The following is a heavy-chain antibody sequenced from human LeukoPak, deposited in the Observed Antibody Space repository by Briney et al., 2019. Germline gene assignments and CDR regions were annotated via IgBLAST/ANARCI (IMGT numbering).Heavy chain of an antibody. CDR2: TYYGGTT. CDR3: ARRGLVVVPL. J-gene: IGHJ4*02. D-gene: IGHD2-21*01. Sequence: NPSETLSLTCTVSGGSVGSSDSYWVWVRQPPGKGLEWVGSTYYGGTTHYNPSLKSRVTVSVDTSKNQFSLSLTSVTAADTAVYYCARRGLVVVPLWGQGTLVTVSS. V-gene: IGHV4-39*01. CDR1: GGSVGSSDSY.